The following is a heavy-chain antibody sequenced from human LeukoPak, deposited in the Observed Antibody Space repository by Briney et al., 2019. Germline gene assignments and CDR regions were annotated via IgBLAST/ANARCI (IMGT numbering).Heavy chain of an antibody. CDR3: AKVDGITIFEVFDY. CDR1: GCTFSSYA. Sequence: PGGSLRLSCAASGCTFSSYAMSWVRQAPGKGLEWLSSISGSGSSTYYADSVKGRFTISRDNSKNMLYLQMISLRADDTAVYFCAKVDGITIFEVFDYWGQGTLVTVSS. V-gene: IGHV3-23*01. CDR2: ISGSGSST. J-gene: IGHJ4*02. D-gene: IGHD3-3*01.